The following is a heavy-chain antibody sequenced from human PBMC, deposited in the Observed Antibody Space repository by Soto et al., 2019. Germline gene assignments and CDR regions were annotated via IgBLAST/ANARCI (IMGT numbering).Heavy chain of an antibody. CDR2: MSNSGGA. CDR3: AITTGWPGLDY. V-gene: IGHV4-59*03. Sequence: QVQLQESGPGLVKPSETLSLTCTVSGASISSYYCNWIRQPPGKGLEWIGYMSNSGGANYDPSLKSRVTISLDTSKNQFSLKLTSVTAADMAVYFCAITTGWPGLDYWGQGTLVTVSS. J-gene: IGHJ4*02. CDR1: GASISSYY. D-gene: IGHD6-19*01.